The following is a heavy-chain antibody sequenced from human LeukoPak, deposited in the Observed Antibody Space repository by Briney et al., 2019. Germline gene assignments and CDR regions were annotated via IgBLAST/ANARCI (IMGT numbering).Heavy chain of an antibody. CDR1: GYTLTELS. J-gene: IGHJ4*02. CDR3: ATARGGSYYGGNDY. Sequence: ASVKVSCKVSGYTLTELSMHWVRQAPGKGIEWMGGFDPEDGETIYAQKFQGRVTMTEDTSTDTAYMELSSLRSEYTAVYYCATARGGSYYGGNDYWGQGTLVTVSS. CDR2: FDPEDGET. D-gene: IGHD1-26*01. V-gene: IGHV1-24*01.